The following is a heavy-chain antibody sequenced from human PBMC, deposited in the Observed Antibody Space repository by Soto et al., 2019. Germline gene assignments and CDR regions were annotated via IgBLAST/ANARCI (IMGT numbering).Heavy chain of an antibody. CDR2: IYYSGST. J-gene: IGHJ4*02. V-gene: IGHV4-31*03. CDR3: ARVNSARPLSALVAFDY. Sequence: QVQLQESGPGLVKPSQTLSLTCTVSGGSISSGGYYWSWIRQHPGKGLEWIGYIYYSGSTYYNPSLKSRVTLSVDTSKNQFSLKLSSVTAADTAVYYCARVNSARPLSALVAFDYWGQGTLVTVSS. D-gene: IGHD5-12*01. CDR1: GGSISSGGYY.